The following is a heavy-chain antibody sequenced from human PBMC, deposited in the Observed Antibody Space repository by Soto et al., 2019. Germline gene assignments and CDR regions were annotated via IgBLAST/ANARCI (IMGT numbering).Heavy chain of an antibody. J-gene: IGHJ3*02. CDR1: GYPVTAYY. D-gene: IGHD3-3*01. Sequence: QLHLVQSGAVVKKPGASVTVSCSASGYPVTAYYMHWVRQAPGRGLEWMGGINPATGAAKYTQTIQGRGTMARDTATRTGFLELSGPTSEDTAVFYWARGGGVGVAGSAAFDMWGQGTLVTVSS. V-gene: IGHV1-2*02. CDR2: INPATGAA. CDR3: ARGGGVGVAGSAAFDM.